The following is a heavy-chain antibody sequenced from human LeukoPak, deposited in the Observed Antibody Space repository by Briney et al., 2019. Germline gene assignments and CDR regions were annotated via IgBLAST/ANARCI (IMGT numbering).Heavy chain of an antibody. Sequence: PSETLSLTCTVSGDSITKYYWSWIRQPPGKGLEWIGRIYTSGSTNYNPSLKSRVTMSVDTSKNQFSLKLSSVTAADTAVYYCASSGAGTIDYWGQGTLVTVSS. CDR3: ASSGAGTIDY. J-gene: IGHJ4*02. D-gene: IGHD1-26*01. V-gene: IGHV4-4*07. CDR1: GDSITKYY. CDR2: IYTSGST.